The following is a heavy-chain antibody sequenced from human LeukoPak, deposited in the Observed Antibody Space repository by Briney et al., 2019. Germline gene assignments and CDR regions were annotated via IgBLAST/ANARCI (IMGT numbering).Heavy chain of an antibody. D-gene: IGHD2-15*01. Sequence: ASVKVSCKASGYTFTSYYIHWVRQAPGQGLEWMGIINPSGGSTIYAQKFQGRVTMTRDMSTSTVYMELSSLRSEDTAVYHCARDGSSLGWFDPWGQGTLVTVSS. CDR1: GYTFTSYY. V-gene: IGHV1-46*01. J-gene: IGHJ5*02. CDR3: ARDGSSLGWFDP. CDR2: INPSGGST.